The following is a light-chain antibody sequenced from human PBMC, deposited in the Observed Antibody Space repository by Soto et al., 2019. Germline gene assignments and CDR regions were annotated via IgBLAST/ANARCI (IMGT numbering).Light chain of an antibody. J-gene: IGLJ3*02. CDR2: EVS. Sequence: QSVVTQPASVSGSLGQSITISCTGTSSDIGGYKYVSWYQQHPGKAPKLIIFEVSSRPSGDSDRFSGSKAGNTASLTISGLQAEDEADYYCTSYPTYRVLVFGGGTKVTV. CDR3: TSYPTYRVLV. V-gene: IGLV2-14*01. CDR1: SSDIGGYKY.